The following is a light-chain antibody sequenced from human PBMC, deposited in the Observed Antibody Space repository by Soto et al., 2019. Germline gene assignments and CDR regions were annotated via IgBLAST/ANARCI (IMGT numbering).Light chain of an antibody. V-gene: IGLV2-14*01. J-gene: IGLJ1*01. CDR3: SSYTISSTYV. CDR2: EVS. Sequence: QSALTQPASVSGPPGQSITISCTGTSSDVGGYNFVSWYQQHPGKAPKLMIYEVSNRPSGVSSRFSGSKSGNTASLTISGLQAEDEGDYYCSSYTISSTYVFGTGTKVTVL. CDR1: SSDVGGYNF.